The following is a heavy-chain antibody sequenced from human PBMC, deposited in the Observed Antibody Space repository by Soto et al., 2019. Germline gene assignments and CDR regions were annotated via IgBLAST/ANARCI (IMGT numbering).Heavy chain of an antibody. CDR3: ARRGIAVAGLDY. D-gene: IGHD6-19*01. J-gene: IGHJ4*02. CDR1: GFTFSSYS. CDR2: ISSGSSTK. Sequence: GGSLRLSCAASGFTFSSYSTNWVRQTPGKGLEWVSYISSGSSTKYYADSVRGRFTISRDNAKNSLYLQMNSLRDEDTAVYYCARRGIAVAGLDYWGQGTLVTVSS. V-gene: IGHV3-48*02.